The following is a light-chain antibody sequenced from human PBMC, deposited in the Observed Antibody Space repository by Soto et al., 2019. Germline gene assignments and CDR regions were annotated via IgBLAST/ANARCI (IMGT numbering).Light chain of an antibody. J-gene: IGKJ1*01. CDR3: QQYNSYYRT. Sequence: DFQMSQSPSTLSASIGDRVTITCRASQSISSWLAWYQQKPGKAPKLLIYDASSLESGVPSRFSGSGSGTEFTLTISSLQPDDFATYYGQQYNSYYRTFGQGTKVE. CDR1: QSISSW. V-gene: IGKV1-5*01. CDR2: DAS.